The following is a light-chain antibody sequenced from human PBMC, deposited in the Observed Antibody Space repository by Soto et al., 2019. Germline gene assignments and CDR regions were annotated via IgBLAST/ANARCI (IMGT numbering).Light chain of an antibody. CDR1: SGDVDAFDY. Sequence: QSALTQSASVSGSPGQSITISCTGTSGDVDAFDYVSWYQQHPGKAPKLMIFEVSDRPSGVSDRFSGSKSGSTASLTISGLQAEDEADYFCTSFTSSSTQVFGTGTKVTV. J-gene: IGLJ1*01. V-gene: IGLV2-14*01. CDR2: EVS. CDR3: TSFTSSSTQV.